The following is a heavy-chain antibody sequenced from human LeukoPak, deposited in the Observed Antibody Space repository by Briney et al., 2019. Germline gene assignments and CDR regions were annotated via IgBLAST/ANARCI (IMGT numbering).Heavy chain of an antibody. CDR3: ARRATTERGHSYGLDF. CDR1: GFTFSSYN. CDR2: IGSSGSYI. J-gene: IGHJ4*02. Sequence: GGSLRLSCAASGFTFSSYNMNWVRQAPGKGLEWVSSIGSSGSYIYYADSLTGRFTISRDNAKNSLYLQMNSLRAEDTAMYYCARRATTERGHSYGLDFWGQGTLVTVSS. D-gene: IGHD5-18*01. V-gene: IGHV3-21*01.